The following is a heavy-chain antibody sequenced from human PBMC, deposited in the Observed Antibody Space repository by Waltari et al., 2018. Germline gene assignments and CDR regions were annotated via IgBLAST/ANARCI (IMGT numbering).Heavy chain of an antibody. CDR2: VKSDGSDT. CDR1: GFPFSDYW. V-gene: IGHV3-74*01. J-gene: IGHJ3*01. CDR3: TRGPRTGNYEYGLDV. Sequence: EVQLLESGGGLVQPGESLRLSCAASGFPFSDYWMHWVRQAPGKGLVWVSRVKSDGSDTDSADFAKGRFTISRDNAKNTLYLQMKGLRGDDTAIYYCTRGPRTGNYEYGLDVWGQGTMVTVSS. D-gene: IGHD3-3*01.